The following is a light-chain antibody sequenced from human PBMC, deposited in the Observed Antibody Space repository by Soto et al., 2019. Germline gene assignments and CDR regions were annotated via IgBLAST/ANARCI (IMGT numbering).Light chain of an antibody. CDR2: DGS. CDR3: CAYAGRDTPYV. Sequence: QSVQTQPASVSGSPGQSITISCTGPFTDIGGCIIVSWYQQLPGTAPRLLIYDGSKRPSAISHRFSASTSGNTASLTISRLPDDEDAEYYWCAYAGRDTPYVFGTGTKLTVL. V-gene: IGLV2-23*01. CDR1: FTDIGGCII. J-gene: IGLJ1*01.